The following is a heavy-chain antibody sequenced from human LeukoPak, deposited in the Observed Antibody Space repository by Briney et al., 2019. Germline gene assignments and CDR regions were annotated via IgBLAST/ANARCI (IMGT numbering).Heavy chain of an antibody. Sequence: SETLSLTCNVSGGSINSYYWGWFRQPPGKRLECIGYIYYSGRTTYNPSLKSRVTISVDTSTNRISLKLTSVTAADTAVYFCARGTTKGYYYDSSGYYTKWGQGTLVTVSP. CDR3: ARGTTKGYYYDSSGYYTK. V-gene: IGHV4-59*12. D-gene: IGHD3-22*01. CDR1: GGSINSYY. J-gene: IGHJ4*02. CDR2: IYYSGRT.